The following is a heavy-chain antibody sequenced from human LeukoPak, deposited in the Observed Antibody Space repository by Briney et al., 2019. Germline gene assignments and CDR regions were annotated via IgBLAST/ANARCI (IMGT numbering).Heavy chain of an antibody. V-gene: IGHV4-61*09. Sequence: KTSETLSLTCTVSGGSISSTGYCWSWIRQPAGKGLEWIGHIYTNGNTNYNPSLKSRVTISVDTSKKQFSLKLSSVTAADTAVYYCARRYDFWSGYPPPLDYWGQGTLVTVSS. D-gene: IGHD3-3*01. CDR2: IYTNGNT. J-gene: IGHJ4*02. CDR1: GGSISSTGYC. CDR3: ARRYDFWSGYPPPLDY.